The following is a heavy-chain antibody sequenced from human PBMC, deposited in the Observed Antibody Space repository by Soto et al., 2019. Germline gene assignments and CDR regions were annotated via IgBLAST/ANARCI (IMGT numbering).Heavy chain of an antibody. CDR3: ARYIRGPTVFYFDF. D-gene: IGHD5-18*01. Sequence: LRLSCAASGFTFRSYAMTWVRQAPGKGLEWVSVITYNGDNTFYADSVKGRFTISRDNSKDTVYLQMNSLRAEDTAVYYCARYIRGPTVFYFDFWGPGVLVTVSS. CDR2: ITYNGDNT. J-gene: IGHJ4*02. V-gene: IGHV3-23*01. CDR1: GFTFRSYA.